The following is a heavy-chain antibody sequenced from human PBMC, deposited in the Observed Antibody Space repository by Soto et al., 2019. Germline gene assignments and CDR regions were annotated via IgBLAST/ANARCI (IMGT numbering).Heavy chain of an antibody. CDR3: ARIAVAFTPTGAFDI. V-gene: IGHV4-34*01. Sequence: SETLSLTCAVYGGSFSGYYWSWIRQPPGKGLEWIGEINHSGSTNYNPSLKSRVTISVDTSKNQFSLKLSSVTAADTAVYYCARIAVAFTPTGAFDIWGQGTMVTVSS. CDR1: GGSFSGYY. D-gene: IGHD6-19*01. CDR2: INHSGST. J-gene: IGHJ3*02.